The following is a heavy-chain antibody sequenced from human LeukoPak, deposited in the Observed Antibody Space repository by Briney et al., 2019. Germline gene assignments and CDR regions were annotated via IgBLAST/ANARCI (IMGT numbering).Heavy chain of an antibody. J-gene: IGHJ4*02. CDR1: GFTFSNYA. V-gene: IGHV3-23*01. CDR2: ISGSGDSA. CDR3: ARRSGIAVAGAFDY. Sequence: GGSLRLSCAASGFTFSNYAMRWVRQAPGKGLEWVSGISGSGDSAYYADSVKGRFTISRDNSKNTLYLQMNSPRAEDTAVYYCARRSGIAVAGAFDYWGQRTLVTVSS. D-gene: IGHD6-19*01.